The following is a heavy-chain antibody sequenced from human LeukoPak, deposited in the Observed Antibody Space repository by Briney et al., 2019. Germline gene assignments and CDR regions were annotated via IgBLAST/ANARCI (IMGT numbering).Heavy chain of an antibody. CDR1: GFIFRSYA. CDR2: ISSSGGRT. J-gene: IGHJ4*02. V-gene: IGHV3-23*01. CDR3: AREVQPDSGRSVFDY. Sequence: GGSLRLSCAASGFIFRSYAMSWVRQAPGKGLEWVSGISSSGGRTYYADSVKGRFTISRDNSKNTLYLQMSSLTAEDTAVYYCAREVQPDSGRSVFDYWGQGTLVTVSS. D-gene: IGHD3-10*01.